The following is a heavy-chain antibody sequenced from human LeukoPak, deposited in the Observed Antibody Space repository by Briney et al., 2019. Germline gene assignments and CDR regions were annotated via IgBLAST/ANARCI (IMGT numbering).Heavy chain of an antibody. J-gene: IGHJ4*02. D-gene: IGHD2-2*01. CDR1: GYTFTGYH. CDR2: INPNSGDT. CDR3: ARDYCSSTSCLFDY. Sequence: ASVKVSCKASGYTFTGYHMHWVRQAPGQGLEWMGRINPNSGDTNSAQKFHGRVVMTRDTSISTAFMELTRLRSDDTAVYYCARDYCSSTSCLFDYWGQGTLVTVSS. V-gene: IGHV1-2*06.